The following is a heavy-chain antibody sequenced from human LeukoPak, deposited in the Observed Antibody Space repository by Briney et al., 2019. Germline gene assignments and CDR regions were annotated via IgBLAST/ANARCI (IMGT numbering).Heavy chain of an antibody. CDR3: ARGRSRALVGAAYFDY. J-gene: IGHJ4*02. Sequence: SETLSLTCTVSGYSISSGYYWGWIRQPPGKGLEWIGSIYHSGSTYYNPSLKSRVTISVDTSKNQFSLKLSSVTAADTAVYYCARGRSRALVGAAYFDYWGQGTLVTVSS. D-gene: IGHD1-26*01. CDR2: IYHSGST. CDR1: GYSISSGYY. V-gene: IGHV4-38-2*02.